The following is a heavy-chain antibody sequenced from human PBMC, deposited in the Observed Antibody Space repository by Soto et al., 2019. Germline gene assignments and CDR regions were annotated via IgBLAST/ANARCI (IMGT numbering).Heavy chain of an antibody. V-gene: IGHV4-59*01. CDR3: VRGNTSIEIYS. D-gene: IGHD3-16*02. Sequence: PSETLSLTCTVSGGSISSYYWSWIRLPPGKGLEWIGYIYYTGNTNYNPSLQSRVTISVDTSKNQFSLKLSSVIAADTAVYYCVRGNTSIEIYSWGQGTLVTVSS. J-gene: IGHJ5*01. CDR2: IYYTGNT. CDR1: GGSISSYY.